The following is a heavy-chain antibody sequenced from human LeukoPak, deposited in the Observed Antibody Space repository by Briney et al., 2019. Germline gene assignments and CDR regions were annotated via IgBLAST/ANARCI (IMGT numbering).Heavy chain of an antibody. J-gene: IGHJ4*02. CDR1: GFTFSRSW. CDR3: GRALGSPLDF. V-gene: IGHV3-74*01. CDR2: INDDGRTT. D-gene: IGHD1-26*01. Sequence: PGRSLRLSCAASGFTFSRSWMHWVRQAPGMGLVWVSRINDDGRTTTYADSVKGRFTISRDNDKNTLYLQMNSLRAEDTAVYYCGRALGSPLDFWGQGTLVIVSS.